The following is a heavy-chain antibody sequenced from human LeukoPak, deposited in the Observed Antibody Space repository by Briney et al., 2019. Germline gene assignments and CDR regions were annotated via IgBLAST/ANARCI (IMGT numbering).Heavy chain of an antibody. J-gene: IGHJ6*02. Sequence: PSETLSFTCAVYGGSFSGYYWSWIRQPPGKGLEWIGEINHSGSTNYNPSLKSRVTISVDTSKNQFSLKLSSVTAADTAVYYCARGGGYYYYGMDVWGQGTTVTVSS. D-gene: IGHD2-15*01. CDR3: ARGGGYYYYGMDV. CDR1: GGSFSGYY. CDR2: INHSGST. V-gene: IGHV4-34*01.